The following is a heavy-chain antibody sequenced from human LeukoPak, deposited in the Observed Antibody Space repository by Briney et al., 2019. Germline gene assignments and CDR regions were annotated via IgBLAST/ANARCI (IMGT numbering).Heavy chain of an antibody. CDR2: ISYNGRT. CDR1: SGSISSSTYY. V-gene: IGHV4-39*01. Sequence: SETLSLTCTVSSGSISSSTYYWGWIRQPPGKGLGWIGDISYNGRTNYTPSLKSRVTISVATSKNQFSLKLRFVTASDTAVYYCARQDIVATIDYWGQGTLITVSS. J-gene: IGHJ4*02. D-gene: IGHD5-12*01. CDR3: ARQDIVATIDY.